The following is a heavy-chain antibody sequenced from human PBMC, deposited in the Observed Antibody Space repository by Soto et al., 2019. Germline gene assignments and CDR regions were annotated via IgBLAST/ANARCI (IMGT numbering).Heavy chain of an antibody. CDR1: GFTFSSYA. J-gene: IGHJ1*01. D-gene: IGHD6-19*01. CDR2: ISYDGSNK. Sequence: GGSLRLSCAASGFTFSSYAMHWVRQAPGKGLEWVAVISYDGSNKYYADSVKGRFTISRDNSKNTLYLQMNSLRAEDTAVYYCARDEGYSSGWYGSYFQHWGQGTLVTVSS. CDR3: ARDEGYSSGWYGSYFQH. V-gene: IGHV3-30-3*01.